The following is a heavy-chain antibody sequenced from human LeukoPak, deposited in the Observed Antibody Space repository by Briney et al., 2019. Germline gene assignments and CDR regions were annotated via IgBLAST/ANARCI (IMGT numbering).Heavy chain of an antibody. V-gene: IGHV3-30-3*01. CDR2: ISYGGSNK. D-gene: IGHD3-22*01. CDR3: ARDYYDSSGYYYFDY. Sequence: GGSLRLSCAASGFTFSSYAMHWVRQAPGKGLEWVAVISYGGSNKYYADSVKGRFTISRDNSKNSLYLQMNSLRAEDTAVYYCARDYYDSSGYYYFDYWGQGTLVTVSS. J-gene: IGHJ4*02. CDR1: GFTFSSYA.